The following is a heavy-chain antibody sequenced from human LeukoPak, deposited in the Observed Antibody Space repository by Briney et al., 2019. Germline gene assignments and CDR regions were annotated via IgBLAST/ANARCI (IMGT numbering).Heavy chain of an antibody. V-gene: IGHV3-30*04. J-gene: IGHJ4*02. D-gene: IGHD7-27*01. CDR1: GFTFSSYR. CDR3: AGDPSRNKWGFLKF. CDR2: ISTDGHDN. Sequence: GGSLRLSCAASGFTFSSYRRHWVRQVPGKGLEWLVVISTDGHDNHYADSVKGRFTISRDNSKNMVYLQMNSLRADDTALYFCAGDPSRNKWGFLKFWGQGALVTVSS.